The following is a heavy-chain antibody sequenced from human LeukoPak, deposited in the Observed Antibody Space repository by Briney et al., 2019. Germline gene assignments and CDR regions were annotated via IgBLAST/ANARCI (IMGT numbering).Heavy chain of an antibody. CDR3: ARGWSIVGAVRLTTTARYYFDY. J-gene: IGHJ4*02. V-gene: IGHV3-11*01. Sequence: PGGSLRLSCAASGFRVGSYYMSWIRQAPGKGLEWVSYISSSGSTIYYADSVKGRFTISRDNAKNSLYLQMNSLRAEDTAVYYCARGWSIVGAVRLTTTARYYFDYWGQGTLVTVSS. D-gene: IGHD1-26*01. CDR1: GFRVGSYY. CDR2: ISSSGSTI.